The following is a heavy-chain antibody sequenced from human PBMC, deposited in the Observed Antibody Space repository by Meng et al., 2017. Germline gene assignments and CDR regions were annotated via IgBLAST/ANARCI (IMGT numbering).Heavy chain of an antibody. CDR2: ISGSGGST. CDR1: GFTFSSYA. D-gene: IGHD6-19*01. Sequence: GESLKISCAASGFTFSSYAMSWVRQAPVKGLEWVSAISGSGGSTYYADSVKGRFTISRDNSKNTLYLQMNSLRAEDTAVYYCAKGGRGWELTYYYYGMDVWGQGTTVTVSS. V-gene: IGHV3-23*01. CDR3: AKGGRGWELTYYYYGMDV. J-gene: IGHJ6*02.